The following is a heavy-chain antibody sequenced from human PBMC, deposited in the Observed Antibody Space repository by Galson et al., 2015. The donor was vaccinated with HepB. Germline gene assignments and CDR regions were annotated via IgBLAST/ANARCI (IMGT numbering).Heavy chain of an antibody. J-gene: IGHJ6*02. Sequence: SEPLSLTCAVYGGSFSGYYWSWIRQPPGKGLEWIGEINHSGSTNYNPSLKSRVTISVDTSKNQFSLKLSSVTAADTAVYYCARGGYGMDVWGQGTTVTVSS. CDR3: ARGGYGMDV. CDR2: INHSGST. CDR1: GGSFSGYY. V-gene: IGHV4-34*01.